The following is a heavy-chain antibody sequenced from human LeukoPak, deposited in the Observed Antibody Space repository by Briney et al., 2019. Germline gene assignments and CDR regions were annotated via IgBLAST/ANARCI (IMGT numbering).Heavy chain of an antibody. V-gene: IGHV3-15*01. CDR3: TTFLVVVIGAFDI. D-gene: IGHD3-22*01. CDR2: IKSKTDGGTT. J-gene: IGHJ3*02. Sequence: GGSLRLSCAASGFTFSNAWMSWVRQAPGKGLEWVGRIKSKTDGGTTDYAAPVKGRFTISRDDSKNTLYLQMNSLKTEDTAVYYRTTFLVVVIGAFDIWGQGTMVTVSS. CDR1: GFTFSNAW.